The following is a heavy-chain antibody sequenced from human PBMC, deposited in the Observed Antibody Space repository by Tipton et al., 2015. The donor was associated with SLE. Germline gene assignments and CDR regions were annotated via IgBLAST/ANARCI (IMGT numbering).Heavy chain of an antibody. Sequence: SLRLSCAASGFTFSSYSMNWVRQAPGKGLEWVSYISSSSSTIYYADSVKGRFTISRDNAKNSLYLQMNSLRAEDTAVYYCARADIVVVPAAIGYGMDVWGQGTTVTVSS. V-gene: IGHV3-48*01. CDR1: GFTFSSYS. CDR2: ISSSSSTI. CDR3: ARADIVVVPAAIGYGMDV. D-gene: IGHD2-2*01. J-gene: IGHJ6*02.